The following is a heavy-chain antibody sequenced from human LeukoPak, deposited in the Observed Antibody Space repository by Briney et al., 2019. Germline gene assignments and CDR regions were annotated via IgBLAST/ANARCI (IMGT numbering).Heavy chain of an antibody. CDR2: ISPGDSDT. D-gene: IGHD3-22*01. V-gene: IGHV5-51*01. CDR1: GYGFTTYW. J-gene: IGHJ4*02. CDR3: AGAYYYDSSGYLYYFDY. Sequence: EESLKISCKTSGYGFTTYWIGWVRQMPGKGLEWMGVISPGDSDTRYSPSFQGQVTISADKSISTAYLQWSSLKASDTAMYYCAGAYYYDSSGYLYYFDYWGQGTLVTVSS.